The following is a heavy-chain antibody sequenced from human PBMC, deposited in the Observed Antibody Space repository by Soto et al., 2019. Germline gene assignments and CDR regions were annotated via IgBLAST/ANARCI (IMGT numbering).Heavy chain of an antibody. V-gene: IGHV1-69*01. J-gene: IGHJ4*02. CDR2: IIPKLGSA. CDR3: ARVGECYNFGAGY. CDR1: GGGNLRDYR. D-gene: IGHD2-21*01. Sequence: QVQLVQSGAEVKEPGSSVKVSCKASGGGNLRDYRTTWVRRAPGQGLAWMGGIIPKLGSANYAQKFQGRVTITADESTNSVYMELRSLRSEDTDVYYCARVGECYNFGAGYCGQGTPVTVSS.